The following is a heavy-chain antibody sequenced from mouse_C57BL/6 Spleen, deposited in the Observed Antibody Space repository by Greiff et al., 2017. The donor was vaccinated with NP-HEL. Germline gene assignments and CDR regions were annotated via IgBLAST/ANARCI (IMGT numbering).Heavy chain of an antibody. CDR3: ARGEGYYGSNYYAMDY. J-gene: IGHJ4*01. D-gene: IGHD2-1*01. CDR2: IYPGSGNT. V-gene: IGHV1-84*01. Sequence: QVQLKESGPELVKPGASVKISCKASGYTFTDYYINWVKQRPGQGLEWIGWIYPGSGNTKYNEKFKGKATLTVDTSSSTAYMQLSSLTSEDSAVYFCARGEGYYGSNYYAMDYWGQGTSVTVSS. CDR1: GYTFTDYY.